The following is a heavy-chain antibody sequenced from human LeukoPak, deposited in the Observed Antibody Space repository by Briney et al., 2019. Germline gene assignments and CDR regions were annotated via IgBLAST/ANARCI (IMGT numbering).Heavy chain of an antibody. Sequence: SETLSLTCTVSGGSISSYYWSWIRQPAGKGLEWIGRIYTSGSTNYNPSLKSRVTISVDKSKNKFSLKLSSVTAADTAVYYCARDVDIVVLGITYGYYFDYWGQGTLVTVSS. CDR2: IYTSGST. D-gene: IGHD2-2*03. CDR3: ARDVDIVVLGITYGYYFDY. V-gene: IGHV4-4*07. CDR1: GGSISSYY. J-gene: IGHJ4*02.